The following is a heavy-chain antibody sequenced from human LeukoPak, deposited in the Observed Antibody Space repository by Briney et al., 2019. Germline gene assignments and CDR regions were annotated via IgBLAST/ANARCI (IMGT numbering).Heavy chain of an antibody. CDR2: IYDSGST. Sequence: SETLSLTCTVSGGSIRSSYYYWGWIRQPPGKGLEWIGSIYDSGSTYYNPSLKSRVTISVDTSKNQFSLKLNSVTAADTAVYYCARHDYGDYYYGMDVWGQGTTVTVSS. V-gene: IGHV4-39*01. D-gene: IGHD4-17*01. CDR1: GGSIRSSYYY. J-gene: IGHJ6*02. CDR3: ARHDYGDYYYGMDV.